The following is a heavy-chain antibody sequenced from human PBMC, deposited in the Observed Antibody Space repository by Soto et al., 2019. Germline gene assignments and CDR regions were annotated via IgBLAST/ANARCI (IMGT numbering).Heavy chain of an antibody. Sequence: QVQLVEPGGGVVQPGRSLRLSCAASGFTFSSYAIHWVRQAPGKGLEWVAVISYDGRNKYYADSVKGRFTISRDNSKNTMYLQMNSLRPEDTAVYYCARDNSGSGWYGTGDYWGQGTLVTVSS. D-gene: IGHD6-19*01. CDR1: GFTFSSYA. CDR3: ARDNSGSGWYGTGDY. J-gene: IGHJ4*02. CDR2: ISYDGRNK. V-gene: IGHV3-30*04.